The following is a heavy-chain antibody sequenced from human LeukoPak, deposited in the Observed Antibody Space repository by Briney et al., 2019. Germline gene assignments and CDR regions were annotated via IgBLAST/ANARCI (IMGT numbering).Heavy chain of an antibody. J-gene: IGHJ4*02. CDR3: ATSQSGYYYAFDY. CDR1: GFSFNNYA. CDR2: ISWNSGST. D-gene: IGHD3-22*01. Sequence: GTSLRLSCVTSGFSFNNYAMHWVRHVPGKGPEWVSGISWNSGSTGYADSVKGRFAVSRDDSTSTLYLQVNSLRAEDSAVYYCATSQSGYYYAFDYWGQGILVTVSS. V-gene: IGHV3-9*01.